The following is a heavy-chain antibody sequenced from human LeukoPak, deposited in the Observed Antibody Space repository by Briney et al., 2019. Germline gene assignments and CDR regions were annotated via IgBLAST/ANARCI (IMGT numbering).Heavy chain of an antibody. CDR3: AGPGDPAYYFDY. CDR1: GFTFSSYA. V-gene: IGHV3-30-3*01. J-gene: IGHJ4*02. D-gene: IGHD2-21*02. CDR2: ISYDGSNK. Sequence: GGSLRLSCAASGFTFSSYAMRWVRQAPGKGLEWVAVISYDGSNKYYADSVKGRFTISRDNSKNTLYLQMNSLRAEDTAVYYCAGPGDPAYYFDYWGQGTLVTVSS.